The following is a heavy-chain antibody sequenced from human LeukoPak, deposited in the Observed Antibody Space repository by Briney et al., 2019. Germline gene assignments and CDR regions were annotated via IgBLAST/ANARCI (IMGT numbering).Heavy chain of an antibody. V-gene: IGHV1-8*01. Sequence: ASVKVSCKASGYTFTSYDINWVRQATGQGLEWMGWMNPNSGNTGYAQKFQGRVTVTRNTSISTAYMELSSLRSEDTAVYYCARFYDSSGYPYGMDVWGQGTTVTVSS. J-gene: IGHJ6*02. CDR1: GYTFTSYD. D-gene: IGHD3-22*01. CDR3: ARFYDSSGYPYGMDV. CDR2: MNPNSGNT.